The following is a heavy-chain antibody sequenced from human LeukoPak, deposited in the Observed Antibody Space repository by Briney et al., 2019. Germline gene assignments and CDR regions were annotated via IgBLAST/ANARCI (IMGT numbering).Heavy chain of an antibody. J-gene: IGHJ5*02. D-gene: IGHD3-22*01. CDR2: LNHSRST. CDR3: ARGRSKSSGYNWFNP. CDR1: GGSFCGYY. V-gene: IGHV4-34*01. Sequence: SETLSLNCSVYGGSFCGYYWGWKRQPPGLGLEGMGELNHSRSTNYNTSLKSRITISVDTAKNQYSLKLSSVTAADTAVYYCARGRSKSSGYNWFNPGGKGNLATAS.